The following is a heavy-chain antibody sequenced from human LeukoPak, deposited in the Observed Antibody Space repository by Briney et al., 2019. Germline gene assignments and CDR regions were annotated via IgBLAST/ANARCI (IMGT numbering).Heavy chain of an antibody. CDR1: GYTLTELS. D-gene: IGHD5-24*01. CDR3: ATRANRDGYNSGTWDFDY. Sequence: ASVKVSCKVSGYTLTELSMHWVRQAPGKGLEWMGGFDPEDGETIYAQKFQGRVTMTEDTSTDTAYMELSSLRSEDTAVYYCATRANRDGYNSGTWDFDYWGQGTLVTVSS. J-gene: IGHJ4*02. CDR2: FDPEDGET. V-gene: IGHV1-24*01.